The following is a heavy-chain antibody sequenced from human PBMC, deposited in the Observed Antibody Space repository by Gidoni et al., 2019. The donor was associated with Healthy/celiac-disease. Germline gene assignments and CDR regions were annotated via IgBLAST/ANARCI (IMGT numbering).Heavy chain of an antibody. CDR1: GFTFSTYS. J-gene: IGHJ6*02. V-gene: IGHV3-21*01. CDR3: ARGTYYYYGSGSYPPREVDV. D-gene: IGHD3-10*01. Sequence: EVQLVESGGGLVKPGGSLSLSCAASGFTFSTYSLHWVRQAPGKGLEWVSSISSSSSYIYYADSVKGRFTISRDNAKNSLYLQMNSLRAEDTAVYYCARGTYYYYGSGSYPPREVDVWGQGTTVTVSS. CDR2: ISSSSSYI.